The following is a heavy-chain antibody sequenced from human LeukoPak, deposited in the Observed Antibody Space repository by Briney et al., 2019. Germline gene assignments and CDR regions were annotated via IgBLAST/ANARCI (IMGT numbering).Heavy chain of an antibody. CDR3: ARDRGYSYGAEGMDV. J-gene: IGHJ6*02. CDR1: GFTVSSDS. CDR2: IRSSSSYI. D-gene: IGHD5-18*01. V-gene: IGHV3-21*01. Sequence: GGSLRLTCAASGFTVSSDSMSWVRQAPGNGLEWVSSIRSSSSYIYYADSVKGRFTISRDNAKNSLYLQMNSLRAEDTAVYYCARDRGYSYGAEGMDVWGQGTTVTVSS.